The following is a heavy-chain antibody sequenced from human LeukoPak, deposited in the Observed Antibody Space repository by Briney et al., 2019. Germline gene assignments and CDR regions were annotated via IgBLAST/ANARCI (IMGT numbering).Heavy chain of an antibody. CDR2: ISSSGGST. CDR1: GFTFSNHV. CDR3: AKDIVVSGYYGMDV. J-gene: IGHJ6*02. Sequence: PGGSLRLSCAASGFTFSNHVMSWVRQAPGKGLQWVSAISSSGGSTYYADSVKGRFTISRDNSENTVYLQMNSLRGEDTAAYHCAKDIVVSGYYGMDVWGQGTTVIVSS. V-gene: IGHV3-23*01. D-gene: IGHD2-21*01.